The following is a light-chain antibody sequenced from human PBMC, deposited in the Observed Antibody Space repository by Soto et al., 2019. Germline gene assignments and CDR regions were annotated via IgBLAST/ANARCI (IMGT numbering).Light chain of an antibody. J-gene: IGKJ1*01. CDR3: QQYNNCLGT. Sequence: EIVMTQSPAPLSVSPGERATLSCRASQSVSSNLAWYQQKPCQAPRLLIYGASTRATVIPARFGGSGSGSGFTPTISRLQSEDCAEYYGQQYNNCLGTFGQGTKVYI. V-gene: IGKV3-15*01. CDR1: QSVSSN. CDR2: GAS.